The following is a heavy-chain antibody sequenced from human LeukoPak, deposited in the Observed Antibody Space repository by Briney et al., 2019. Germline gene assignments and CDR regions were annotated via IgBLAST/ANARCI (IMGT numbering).Heavy chain of an antibody. CDR1: GFTFSSYG. V-gene: IGHV3-30*02. Sequence: GGSLRLSCAASGFTFSSYGMHWVRQAPGKGLEWVAFIRYDGSNKYYADSVKGRFTISRDNSKNTLYLQMNSLRAEDTAVCYCARGGYSSGFTGYRDYYYYMDVWGKGTTVTVSS. J-gene: IGHJ6*03. CDR3: ARGGYSSGFTGYRDYYYYMDV. CDR2: IRYDGSNK. D-gene: IGHD6-19*01.